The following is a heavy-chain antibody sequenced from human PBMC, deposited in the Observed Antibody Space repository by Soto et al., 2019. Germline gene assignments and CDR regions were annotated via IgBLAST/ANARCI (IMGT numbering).Heavy chain of an antibody. J-gene: IGHJ4*02. CDR3: VDPYFFDY. CDR1: GFTFSSHW. D-gene: IGHD2-2*03. Sequence: PGGSLRLSCAASGFTFSSHWMHWVRQAPGKGLVWVSRINSDGSGTSYADSVKGRFTISRGNAKNTLYLQMNSLRAEDTALYYCVDPYFFDYWGQGTLVTVSS. CDR2: INSDGSGT. V-gene: IGHV3-74*01.